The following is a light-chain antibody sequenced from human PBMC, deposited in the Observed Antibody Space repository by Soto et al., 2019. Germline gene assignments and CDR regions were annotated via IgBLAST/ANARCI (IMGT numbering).Light chain of an antibody. V-gene: IGKV3-15*01. CDR1: QSVSNY. J-gene: IGKJ1*01. Sequence: EIVLTQSPATLSLSPGAKATLSCRASQSVSNYLAWYQQKPGQAPRLLIYGASTRATGIPARFSGSGSGTEFTLTISSLQSEDFAVYYGQQYNNWPPVTFGQGTKVDI. CDR2: GAS. CDR3: QQYNNWPPVT.